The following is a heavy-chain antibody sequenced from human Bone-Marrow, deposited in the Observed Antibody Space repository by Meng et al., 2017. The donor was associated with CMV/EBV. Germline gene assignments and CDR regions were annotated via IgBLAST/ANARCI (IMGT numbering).Heavy chain of an antibody. D-gene: IGHD5-24*01. V-gene: IGHV3-33*01. CDR1: GFTFSSYG. J-gene: IGHJ5*02. Sequence: GESLKISCAASGFTFSSYGMHWVRQAPGKGLEWVAVIWYDGSNKYYADSVKGRFTISRDTSKNTLYLQMNSLRVEDTGVYYCARGWLADPWGQGTLVTVSS. CDR3: ARGWLADP. CDR2: IWYDGSNK.